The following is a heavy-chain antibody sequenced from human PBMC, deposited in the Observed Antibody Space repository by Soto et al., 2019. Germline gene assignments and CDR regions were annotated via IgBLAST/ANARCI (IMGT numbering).Heavy chain of an antibody. CDR2: ISDDGSTT. CDR1: GFTFSAYW. Sequence: GGSMRFSCEVSGFTFSAYWMHWVSQVPGKGLIWVSRISDDGSTTTYADSVKGRFTISRDNAKNTLYLQMNSLRADDTGLYYCTRGPRVSSTGTGAHWGQGTLVTVSS. CDR3: TRGPRVSSTGTGAH. V-gene: IGHV3-74*01. D-gene: IGHD1-1*01. J-gene: IGHJ4*02.